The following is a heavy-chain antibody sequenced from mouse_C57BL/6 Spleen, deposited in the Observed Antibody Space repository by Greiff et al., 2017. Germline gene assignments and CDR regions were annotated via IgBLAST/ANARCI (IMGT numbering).Heavy chain of an antibody. CDR1: GYTFTDYN. D-gene: IGHD4-1*01. CDR2: INPNNGGT. V-gene: IGHV1-22*01. CDR3: ARWEAWFAY. Sequence: EVQRVESGPELVKPGASVKMSCKASGYTFTDYNMHWVKQSHGKSLEWIGYINPNNGGTSYNQKFKGKATLTVNKSSSTAYMELRSLTSEDSAVYYCARWEAWFAYWGQGTLVTVSA. J-gene: IGHJ3*01.